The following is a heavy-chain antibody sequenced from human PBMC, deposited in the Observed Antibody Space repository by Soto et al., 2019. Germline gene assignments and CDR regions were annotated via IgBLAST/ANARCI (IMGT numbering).Heavy chain of an antibody. Sequence: GASVKVSCKASGYTFTSYGISWVRQAPGQGLEWMGWISAYNGNTNYAQKLQGRVTMTTDTSTSTAYMELRSLRSDDTAVYYCAREGYYDSSGYYDWFDPWGQGTLVTVSS. CDR3: AREGYYDSSGYYDWFDP. D-gene: IGHD3-22*01. CDR2: ISAYNGNT. V-gene: IGHV1-18*01. CDR1: GYTFTSYG. J-gene: IGHJ5*02.